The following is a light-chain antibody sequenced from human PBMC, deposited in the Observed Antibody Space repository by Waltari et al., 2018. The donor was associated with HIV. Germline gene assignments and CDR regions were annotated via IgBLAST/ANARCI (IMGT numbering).Light chain of an antibody. J-gene: IGLJ1*01. CDR3: QAWDSSTVV. V-gene: IGLV3-1*01. CDR1: KLGDKY. CDR2: QDN. Sequence: SYELTQPPSVSVSPGQTASFSCSGNKLGDKYVSWYQQKPGQSPVTVIYQDNRRPSGIPERFSGSNSGDTATLTISGTQPVYEADYYCQAWDSSTVVFGPGTKVTVL.